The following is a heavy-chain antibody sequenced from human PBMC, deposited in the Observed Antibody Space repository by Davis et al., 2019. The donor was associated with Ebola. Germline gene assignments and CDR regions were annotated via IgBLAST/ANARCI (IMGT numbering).Heavy chain of an antibody. CDR3: ARGFCSGGVCPFDH. CDR2: ISQSGNSI. J-gene: IGHJ4*02. CDR1: GFTFNDYY. V-gene: IGHV3-11*01. D-gene: IGHD2-8*02. Sequence: PRGSLRLSCVASGFTFNDYYMSWIRQAPGKGLEWVSYISQSGNSIYSADSLKGRLTVSRDNAKNSLYLEINSLRADDTAVYYCARGFCSGGVCPFDHWGQGTLVTVSS.